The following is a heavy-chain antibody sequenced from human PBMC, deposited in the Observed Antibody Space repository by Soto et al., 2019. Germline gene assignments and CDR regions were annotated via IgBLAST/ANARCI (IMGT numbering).Heavy chain of an antibody. D-gene: IGHD3-3*01. V-gene: IGHV2-5*02. J-gene: IGHJ6*03. CDR2: IYWDDDK. CDR3: ARVRTIGEFWSVYFYIEV. Sequence: QISLKESGPTLVKPTQTLTLTCNFSGFSLSTSKVGVGWIRQPPGEALEWLALIYWDDDKRYSPSLKSRLTIIKDSSKHQVGLTMTTMDPVYTDTFYCARVRTIGEFWSVYFYIEVCGKGATLPGAS. CDR1: GFSLSTSKVG.